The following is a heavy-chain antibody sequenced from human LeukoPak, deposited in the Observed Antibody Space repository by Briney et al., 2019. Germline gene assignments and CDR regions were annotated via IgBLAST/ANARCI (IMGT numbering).Heavy chain of an antibody. CDR1: GYTFTGYY. CDR2: INPNSGGT. J-gene: IGHJ5*02. Sequence: ASVKVSCKASGYTFTGYYIHWVRQAPGQGLEWMGWINPNSGGTNYAQKFQGRVTMTRDTSISTAYMELSSLRSEDTAVYYCATVKSSSSFTNNWFDPWGQGTLVTVSS. D-gene: IGHD6-13*01. V-gene: IGHV1-2*02. CDR3: ATVKSSSSFTNNWFDP.